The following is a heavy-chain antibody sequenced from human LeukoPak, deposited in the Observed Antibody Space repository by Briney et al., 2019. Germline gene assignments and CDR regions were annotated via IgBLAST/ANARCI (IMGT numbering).Heavy chain of an antibody. CDR3: ARDGLLGYFDY. J-gene: IGHJ4*02. CDR1: GGSISSSSYY. CDR2: IYYSGST. Sequence: PSETLSLTCTVSGGSISSSSYYWGWIRQPPGKGLEWIGSIYYSGSTYYNPSLKSRVTISVDTSKNQFSLKLSSVTVADTAVYYCARDGLLGYFDYWGQGTLVTVSS. D-gene: IGHD2-8*02. V-gene: IGHV4-39*02.